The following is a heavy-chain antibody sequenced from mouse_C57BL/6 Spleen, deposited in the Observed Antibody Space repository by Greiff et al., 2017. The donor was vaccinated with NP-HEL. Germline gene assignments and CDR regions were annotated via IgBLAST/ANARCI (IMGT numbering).Heavy chain of an antibody. Sequence: EVQLVESGGGLVKPGGSLKLSCAASGFPFSDYGLHWVRQAPEQGLVWVAYISSGSSTIYYADTVQGRFTISSDNAKNTLFLQMTSLRSEDTAMYYCARWYYGSRYFDVWGTGTTVTVSS. CDR2: ISSGSSTI. CDR3: ARWYYGSRYFDV. D-gene: IGHD1-1*01. V-gene: IGHV5-17*01. J-gene: IGHJ1*03. CDR1: GFPFSDYG.